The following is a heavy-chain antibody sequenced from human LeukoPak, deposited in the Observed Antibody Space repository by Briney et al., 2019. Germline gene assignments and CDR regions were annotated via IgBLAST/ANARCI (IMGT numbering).Heavy chain of an antibody. Sequence: SETLSLTCTVSGGSISSSRYYWSWIRQPPGKGLEWIGYIYYSGSTYYNPSLKSRVTISVDTSKNQFSLKLSSVTAADTAVYYCARDYYGSGSYISWGQGTLVTVSS. CDR3: ARDYYGSGSYIS. D-gene: IGHD3-10*01. CDR1: GGSISSSRYY. V-gene: IGHV4-30-4*08. CDR2: IYYSGST. J-gene: IGHJ4*02.